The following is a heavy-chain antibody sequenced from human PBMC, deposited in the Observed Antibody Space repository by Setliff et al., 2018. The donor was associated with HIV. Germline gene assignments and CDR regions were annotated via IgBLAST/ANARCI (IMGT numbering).Heavy chain of an antibody. J-gene: IGHJ5*02. Sequence: GGSLRLSCTASGFTFINAWLTWVRQAPGKGLEWIARIKRKTDGGTTDYAAPVKGRFTISRDDSRNTLYLQMNNLKTEDTAMYYCTTDWGGGGGAPLDPWGQGTLVTVSS. CDR3: TTDWGGGGGAPLDP. CDR2: IKRKTDGGTT. V-gene: IGHV3-15*01. CDR1: GFTFINAW. D-gene: IGHD2-21*01.